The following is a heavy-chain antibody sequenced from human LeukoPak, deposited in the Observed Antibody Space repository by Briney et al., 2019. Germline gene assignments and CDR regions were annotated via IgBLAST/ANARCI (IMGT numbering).Heavy chain of an antibody. V-gene: IGHV1-69*05. D-gene: IGHD3-9*01. Sequence: ASVKVSCKASGGTFSSYAISWVRQAPGQGLEWMGGIIPIYGTANYAQKFQGRVTITTDESTSTAYMELSSLRSEDTAVYYCAKVPHYDILPGYSHPFDYWGQGTLVTVSS. CDR3: AKVPHYDILPGYSHPFDY. CDR1: GGTFSSYA. J-gene: IGHJ4*02. CDR2: IIPIYGTA.